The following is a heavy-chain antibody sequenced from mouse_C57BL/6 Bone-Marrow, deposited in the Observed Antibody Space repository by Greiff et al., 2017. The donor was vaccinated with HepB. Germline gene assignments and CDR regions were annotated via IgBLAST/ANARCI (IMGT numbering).Heavy chain of an antibody. CDR1: GFNIEDDY. D-gene: IGHD4-1*01. Sequence: EVQLQQSGAELVRPGASVKLSCTASGFNIEDDYMHWVKQRPEQGLEWIGWIDPENGDTEYASKFQGKATITADTSSNTAYLQLSSLTSEDTAVYYCTTLGTGTWGDAYWGQGTLVTVSA. CDR3: TTLGTGTWGDAY. V-gene: IGHV14-4*01. J-gene: IGHJ3*01. CDR2: IDPENGDT.